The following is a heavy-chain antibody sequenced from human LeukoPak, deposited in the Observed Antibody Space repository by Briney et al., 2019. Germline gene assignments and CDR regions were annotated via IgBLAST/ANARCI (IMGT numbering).Heavy chain of an antibody. V-gene: IGHV4-39*07. CDR3: ARGPFLITIFGVVYNHYGMDV. Sequence: SETLSLTCTVSGGSIRSSYYYWSWIRQPPGKGLEWIGEINHSGSTNYNPSLKSRVTISVDTSKNQFSLKLSSVTAADTAVYYCARGPFLITIFGVVYNHYGMDVWGQGTTVTVSS. D-gene: IGHD3-3*01. CDR2: INHSGST. CDR1: GGSIRSSYYY. J-gene: IGHJ6*02.